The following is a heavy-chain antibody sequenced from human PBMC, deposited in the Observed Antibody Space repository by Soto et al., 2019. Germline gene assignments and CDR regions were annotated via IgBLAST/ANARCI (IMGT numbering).Heavy chain of an antibody. CDR3: ARDKERVGLGGNYYYAMDG. V-gene: IGHV1-69*12. Sequence: QVQLVQSGAEVKKPGSSVKVSCKAPGGSFSTYAISWVRQAPGQGLEWMGGIIPIFGTPDYGQKFQGRVTITADESTTTAYIELMNLRSGDTAVYYCARDKERVGLGGNYYYAMDGWGQGTTVTVSS. D-gene: IGHD1-26*01. CDR1: GGSFSTYA. CDR2: IIPIFGTP. J-gene: IGHJ6*02.